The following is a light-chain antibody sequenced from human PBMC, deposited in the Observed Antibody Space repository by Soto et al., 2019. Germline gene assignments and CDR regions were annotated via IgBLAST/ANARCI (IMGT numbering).Light chain of an antibody. Sequence: DIVLTQSPGTLSLSPGERATLSCRASQSVSSSYLAWYQQKLGQAPRLLIYGASSRATGIPHRFSGSGSGTDFTLTISRLEPEDFAVYYCQQYASSPLTFGGGTKVDIK. J-gene: IGKJ4*01. CDR3: QQYASSPLT. CDR2: GAS. V-gene: IGKV3-20*01. CDR1: QSVSSSY.